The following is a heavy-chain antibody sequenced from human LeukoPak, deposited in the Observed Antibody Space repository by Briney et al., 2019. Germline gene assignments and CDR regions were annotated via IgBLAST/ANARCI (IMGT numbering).Heavy chain of an antibody. Sequence: SETLSLTCTVSGGSISSYYWSWIRQPAGKGLEWIGRIYTSGSTNYNPSLKSRVTMSVDTSKNQFSLKLSSVTAADTAVYYCARESCSSTSCYRTAYYYYYYMDGWGKGTTVTVSS. CDR3: ARESCSSTSCYRTAYYYYYYMDG. J-gene: IGHJ6*03. CDR1: GGSISSYY. CDR2: IYTSGST. V-gene: IGHV4-4*07. D-gene: IGHD2-2*02.